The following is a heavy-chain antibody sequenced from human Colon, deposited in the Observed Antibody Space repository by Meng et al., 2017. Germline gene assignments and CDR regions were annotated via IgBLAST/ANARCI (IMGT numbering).Heavy chain of an antibody. CDR3: ARGGVVAAISHYFDY. CDR2: ISYDGTNK. D-gene: IGHD2-15*01. CDR1: AFTFSSYA. V-gene: IGHV3-30*04. Sequence: GESLKISRSASAFTFSSYAIHWVRQAPGKGLEWVAVISYDGTNKYYADSVKGRFTISRDNSKNTLYLQMNSLRVDDTAVYYCARGGVVAAISHYFDYWGQGTLVTVSS. J-gene: IGHJ4*02.